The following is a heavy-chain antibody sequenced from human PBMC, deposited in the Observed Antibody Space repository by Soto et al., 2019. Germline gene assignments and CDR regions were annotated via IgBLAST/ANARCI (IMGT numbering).Heavy chain of an antibody. J-gene: IGHJ5*02. CDR2: VSHHGTS. Sequence: KTSETLSLTCVVYDGSLTEYHWSWVRQTPGKGLEWIGEVSHHGTSHYNPSLGSRVIMSFDTSKDQFSLTLQSVTAADTGIYYCARGQSAVDVFFPTPVPFDPWSPGTPVTVSS. D-gene: IGHD1-1*01. CDR1: DGSLTEYH. CDR3: ARGQSAVDVFFPTPVPFDP. V-gene: IGHV4-34*01.